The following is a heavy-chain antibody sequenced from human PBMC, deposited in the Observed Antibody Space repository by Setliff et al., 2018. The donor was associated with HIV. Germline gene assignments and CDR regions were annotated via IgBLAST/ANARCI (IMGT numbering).Heavy chain of an antibody. Sequence: ASVKVSCKASGYSFTAYNIHFVRQAPGQGLEWMGWIQTNSGGTKSAQRFQGSVTMTRDTAISTAYMELNSLTSDDTAVSYCARGRHSGTYEAFDIWGPGSMVTVSS. D-gene: IGHD6-19*01. CDR3: ARGRHSGTYEAFDI. J-gene: IGHJ3*02. CDR1: GYSFTAYN. V-gene: IGHV1-2*02. CDR2: IQTNSGGT.